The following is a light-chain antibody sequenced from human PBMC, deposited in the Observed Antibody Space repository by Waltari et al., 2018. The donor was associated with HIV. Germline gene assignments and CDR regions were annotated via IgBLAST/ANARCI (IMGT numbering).Light chain of an antibody. J-gene: IGKJ1*01. CDR2: LAS. CDR1: QSLLHTNGYKY. CDR3: MQGLQIPRT. V-gene: IGKV2-28*01. Sequence: DSVVAQSPLSLPVTPGEPASISCSSNQSLLHTNGYKYLDWYLQKPGQSPQLLIYLASTRASGVPDRFSGSGSGTDFPLKISRVEAEDVGVYYCMQGLQIPRTFGQGTKVEIK.